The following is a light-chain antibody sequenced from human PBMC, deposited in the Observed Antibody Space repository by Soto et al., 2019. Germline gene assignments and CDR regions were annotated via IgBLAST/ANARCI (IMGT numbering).Light chain of an antibody. V-gene: IGKV1-12*01. CDR2: AAS. J-gene: IGKJ4*02. Sequence: DIQMTQSPSSVSASVGDRVTITCRASQGISSYLAWYQQKPGKAPNLLIYAASSLHSGVPSRFGGSGSGTDFTLTISSLQPEDFATYYCQQANSFPLTFRGGTKVEIK. CDR3: QQANSFPLT. CDR1: QGISSY.